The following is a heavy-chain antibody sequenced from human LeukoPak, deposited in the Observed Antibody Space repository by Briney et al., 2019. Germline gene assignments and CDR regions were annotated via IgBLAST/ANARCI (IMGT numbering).Heavy chain of an antibody. CDR1: GFTFSSYA. CDR2: ISYDGSNK. V-gene: IGHV3-30*04. Sequence: PGGSLRLSCAASGFTFSSYAMHWVRQAPGKGLEWVAVISYDGSNKYYADSVKGRFTISRDNSKNTLYLQMNSLRAEDTAVYYCAGVPSPGIAAAGTWYFQHWGQGTLVTVSS. J-gene: IGHJ1*01. CDR3: AGVPSPGIAAAGTWYFQH. D-gene: IGHD6-13*01.